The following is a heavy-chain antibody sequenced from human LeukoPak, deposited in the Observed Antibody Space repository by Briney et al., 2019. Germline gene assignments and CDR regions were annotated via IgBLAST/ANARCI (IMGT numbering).Heavy chain of an antibody. V-gene: IGHV3-23*01. J-gene: IGHJ6*03. Sequence: GGSLRLSCAASGFTFSSYAMCWVRQAPGERREWVSSIGGSGRSTYYAYSVKGRFTISRDNSKNTLYLQMNSLRAEDTAVYYCAKALGYCSSTNCYTSYYYYMDVWGKGTTVTVSS. D-gene: IGHD2-2*02. CDR1: GFTFSSYA. CDR3: AKALGYCSSTNCYTSYYYYMDV. CDR2: IGGSGRST.